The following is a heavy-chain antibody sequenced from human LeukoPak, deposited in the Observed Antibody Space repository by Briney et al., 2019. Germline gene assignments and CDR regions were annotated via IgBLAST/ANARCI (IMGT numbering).Heavy chain of an antibody. D-gene: IGHD6-19*01. Sequence: PGGSLRLSCAASGFTFSVYSMNWVRQAPGKGLEWISYMTSDTRTIYYADSVKGRFTISRDNAKYSVDLQMNRLRAEDTAVYYCARSVAGHFDYWGRGTLVTVSS. CDR3: ARSVAGHFDY. CDR1: GFTFSVYS. J-gene: IGHJ4*02. CDR2: MTSDTRTI. V-gene: IGHV3-48*04.